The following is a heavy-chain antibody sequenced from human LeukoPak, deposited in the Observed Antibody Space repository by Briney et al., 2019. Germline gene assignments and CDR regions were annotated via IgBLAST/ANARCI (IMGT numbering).Heavy chain of an antibody. CDR3: AREGSRWVDFDY. CDR1: GGSISSHY. D-gene: IGHD1-26*01. CDR2: IYYSGST. V-gene: IGHV4-59*11. J-gene: IGHJ4*02. Sequence: PSETLSLTCTVSGGSISSHYWNWIRQPPGKGLEWIGYIYYSGSTNYNPSLKSRVTLSLDTSKSQFSLKLSSVTAADTAVYYCAREGSRWVDFDYWGQGTLVAVSS.